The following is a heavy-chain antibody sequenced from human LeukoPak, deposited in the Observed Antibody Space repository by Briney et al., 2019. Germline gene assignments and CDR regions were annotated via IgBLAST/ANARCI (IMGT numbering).Heavy chain of an antibody. Sequence: EASVEVSCKASGDTFTTYYMHWVRQAPGQGLEWMGIINPSGDSTTYAQKFQGRVTMTRDTSSSTVYMELSSLRSEDTAVYYCARHDLGGFSPFDYWGQGTLVTVSS. CDR1: GDTFTTYY. D-gene: IGHD2-15*01. J-gene: IGHJ4*02. V-gene: IGHV1-46*01. CDR3: ARHDLGGFSPFDY. CDR2: INPSGDST.